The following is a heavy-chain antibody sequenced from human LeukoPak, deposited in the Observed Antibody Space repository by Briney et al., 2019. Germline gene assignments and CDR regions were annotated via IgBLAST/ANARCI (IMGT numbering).Heavy chain of an antibody. D-gene: IGHD3-9*01. J-gene: IGHJ3*02. CDR2: IYYSGST. Sequence: PSETLSLTXTVSGGSISSYYWSWIRQPPGKGLEWIGYIYYSGSTNYNPSLKSRVTISVDTSKNQFSLKLSSVTAADTAVYYCARGYYDILTSDAFDIWGQGTMVTVSS. CDR1: GGSISSYY. CDR3: ARGYYDILTSDAFDI. V-gene: IGHV4-59*01.